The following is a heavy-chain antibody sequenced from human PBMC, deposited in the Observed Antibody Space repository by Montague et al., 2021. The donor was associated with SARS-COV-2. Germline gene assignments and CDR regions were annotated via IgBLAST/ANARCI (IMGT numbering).Heavy chain of an antibody. CDR3: ARDLRITIFGVVIHNWFDP. CDR1: GYTFTSYD. D-gene: IGHD3-3*01. Sequence: SVKVSCKASGYTFTSYDINWVRQATGHGLEWMGWMNPNSGNTGYAQKFQGRVTMTRNTSISTAYMELSSLRSEDTAVYYCARDLRITIFGVVIHNWFDPWGQGTLVTVSS. J-gene: IGHJ5*02. V-gene: IGHV1-8*01. CDR2: MNPNSGNT.